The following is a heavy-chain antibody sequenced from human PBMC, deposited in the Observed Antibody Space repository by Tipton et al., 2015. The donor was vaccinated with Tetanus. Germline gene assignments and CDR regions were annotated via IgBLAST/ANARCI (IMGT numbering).Heavy chain of an antibody. J-gene: IGHJ6*01. D-gene: IGHD1-26*01. V-gene: IGHV1-69*01. CDR3: ARGGSYLGIYYGYAMDV. CDR2: IIPSLGST. Sequence: QVQLVQSGAEVKKPGSSVKVSCKASGDTFSSYAISWMRQAPGQGLEWMGGIIPSLGSTTYAPKFQGRITITADEVTTTAYMEVSSLTCEGTAVFYCARGGSYLGIYYGYAMDVWGQGTTVTVSS. CDR1: GDTFSSYA.